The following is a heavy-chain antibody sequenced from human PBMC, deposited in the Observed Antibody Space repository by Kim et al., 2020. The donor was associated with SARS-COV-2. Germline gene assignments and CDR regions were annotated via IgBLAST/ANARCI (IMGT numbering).Heavy chain of an antibody. J-gene: IGHJ6*03. V-gene: IGHV3-23*01. Sequence: GGSLRLSCAASGFTFSSYAMSWVRQAPGKGLEWVSAISGSGGSTYYADSVKGRFTISRDNSKNTLYLQMNSLRAEDTAVYYCAKARARDYYYYMDVWGKGTTVTVSS. CDR3: AKARARDYYYYMDV. CDR1: GFTFSSYA. CDR2: ISGSGGST.